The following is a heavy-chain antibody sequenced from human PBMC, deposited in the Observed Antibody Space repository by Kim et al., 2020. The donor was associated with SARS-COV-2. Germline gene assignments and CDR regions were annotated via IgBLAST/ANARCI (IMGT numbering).Heavy chain of an antibody. V-gene: IGHV4-31*03. Sequence: SETLSLTCTVSGGSISSGGYYWSWIRQHPGKGLEWIGYIYYSGSTYYNPSLKSRVTISVDTSKNQFSLKLSSVTAADTAVYYCARKSLLNWFDPWGQGTLVTVSS. CDR2: IYYSGST. J-gene: IGHJ5*02. D-gene: IGHD4-4*01. CDR1: GGSISSGGYY. CDR3: ARKSLLNWFDP.